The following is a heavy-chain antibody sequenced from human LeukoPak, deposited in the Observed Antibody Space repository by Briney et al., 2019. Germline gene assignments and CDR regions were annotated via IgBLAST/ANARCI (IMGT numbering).Heavy chain of an antibody. CDR3: GRHGGAFDI. CDR1: GFTFSTYW. V-gene: IGHV3-7*01. Sequence: GGSLRLSCAASGFTFSTYWMSWVRQAPGKGLEWVANIKQDGSEKYYVDSVKGRFTISRDNAKNSLYLQMNNLRVEDTAVYYCGRHGGAFDIWGQGTMVTVSS. D-gene: IGHD3-3*01. CDR2: IKQDGSEK. J-gene: IGHJ3*02.